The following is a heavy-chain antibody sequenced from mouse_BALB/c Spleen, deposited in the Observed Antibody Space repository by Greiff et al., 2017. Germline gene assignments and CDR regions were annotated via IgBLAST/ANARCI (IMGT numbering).Heavy chain of an antibody. J-gene: IGHJ3*01. Sequence: EVKVVESGGGLVQPGGSMKLSCVASGFTFSNYWMNWVRQSPEKGLEWVAEIRLKSNNYATHYAESVKGRFTISRDDSKSSVYLQMNNLRAEDTGIYYCTRPAEAYWGQGTLVTVSA. CDR3: TRPAEAY. V-gene: IGHV6-6*02. CDR2: IRLKSNNYAT. D-gene: IGHD1-2*01. CDR1: GFTFSNYW.